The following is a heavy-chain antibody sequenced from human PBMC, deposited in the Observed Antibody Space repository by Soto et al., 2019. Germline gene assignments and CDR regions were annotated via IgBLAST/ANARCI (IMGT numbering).Heavy chain of an antibody. CDR2: ISAYNGNT. V-gene: IGHV1-18*01. Sequence: QVQLVQSGAEVKKPGASVKVSCKASGYTFTSYGISWVRQAPGQGLEWMGWISAYNGNTNYAQKLQGRVTMTTDTATSTAYMELRSLRSDETAVYYCASVRYYYDSSGYPQWDYFDYWGQGTLVTVSS. CDR1: GYTFTSYG. J-gene: IGHJ4*02. D-gene: IGHD3-22*01. CDR3: ASVRYYYDSSGYPQWDYFDY.